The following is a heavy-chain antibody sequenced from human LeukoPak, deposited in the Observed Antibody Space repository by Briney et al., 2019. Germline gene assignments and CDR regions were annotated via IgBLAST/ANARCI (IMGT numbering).Heavy chain of an antibody. V-gene: IGHV4-59*01. Sequence: SETLSLTCTGSGGSISSYYWSWIRQPPGKGLEWIGYIYYSGSTNYNPSLKSRVTISVDTSKNQFSLKLSSVTAADTAVYYCAREGCSSTSCPFDYWGQGTLVTVSS. CDR1: GGSISSYY. J-gene: IGHJ4*02. CDR2: IYYSGST. D-gene: IGHD2-2*01. CDR3: AREGCSSTSCPFDY.